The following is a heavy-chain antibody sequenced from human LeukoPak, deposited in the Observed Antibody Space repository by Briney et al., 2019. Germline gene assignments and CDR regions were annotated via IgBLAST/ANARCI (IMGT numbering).Heavy chain of an antibody. CDR1: GYTFTSYA. CDR3: ARDLGYCTGGTCYPNWFDP. D-gene: IGHD2-15*01. Sequence: ASVKVSCKASGYTFTSYATHWVRQAPGQRLEWMGWINAGNDNTKYSQKFQGRVTITRDTSASTAYMELNSLRSEDTAVYYCARDLGYCTGGTCYPNWFDPWGQGTLVTVSS. J-gene: IGHJ5*02. CDR2: INAGNDNT. V-gene: IGHV1-3*01.